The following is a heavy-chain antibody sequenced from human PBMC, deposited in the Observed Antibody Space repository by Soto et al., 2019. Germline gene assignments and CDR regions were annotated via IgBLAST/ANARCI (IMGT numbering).Heavy chain of an antibody. D-gene: IGHD4-4*01. CDR2: ISWNSGNI. J-gene: IGHJ4*02. CDR1: GFIFDDYA. CDR3: AKDINGNYVGVFDY. V-gene: IGHV3-9*01. Sequence: GGSLRLSCAASGFIFDDYAMHWVRQAPGKGLEWVSGISWNSGNIGYADSVKGRFTISRDNAKNSLYLQMNSLRAEDTALYYCAKDINGNYVGVFDYWGQGTLVTVSS.